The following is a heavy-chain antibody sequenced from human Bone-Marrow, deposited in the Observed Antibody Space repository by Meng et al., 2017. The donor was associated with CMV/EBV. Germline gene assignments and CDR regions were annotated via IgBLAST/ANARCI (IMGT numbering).Heavy chain of an antibody. Sequence: GESLKISCAASGFTFSSYAMHWVRQAPGKGLEWVAVISYDGSNKYYADSVKGRFTISRDNSKNTLYLQMNSLRAEDTAVYYCARDTSWNDRVDWGQGTRVTVSS. J-gene: IGHJ4*01. CDR3: ARDTSWNDRVD. CDR2: ISYDGSNK. V-gene: IGHV3-30*04. D-gene: IGHD1-1*01. CDR1: GFTFSSYA.